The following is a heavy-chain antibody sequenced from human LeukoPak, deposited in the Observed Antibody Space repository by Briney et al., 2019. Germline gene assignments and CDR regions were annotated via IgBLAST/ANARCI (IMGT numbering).Heavy chain of an antibody. D-gene: IGHD6-13*01. CDR3: AKKVRPKGAAAAGTGHDY. CDR1: RFTFSSYA. V-gene: IGHV3-23*01. CDR2: ISSGGVNT. J-gene: IGHJ4*02. Sequence: GGSLRLSCAASRFTFSSYAMSWVRQAPGKGLEWFSGISSGGVNTFYADSVKVRFTISRDNSKNTLYLQMDSLRAEDTAVYYCAKKVRPKGAAAAGTGHDYWGQGTLVPVSS.